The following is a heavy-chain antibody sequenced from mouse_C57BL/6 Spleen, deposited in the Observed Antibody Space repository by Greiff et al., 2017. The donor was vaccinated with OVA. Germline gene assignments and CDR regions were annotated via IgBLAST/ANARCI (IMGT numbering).Heavy chain of an antibody. CDR3: AREGVAARGWFAY. V-gene: IGHV1-53*01. CDR2: INPSNGGT. CDR1: GYTFTSYW. D-gene: IGHD1-1*01. Sequence: QVQLQQPGTELVKPGASVKLSCKASGYTFTSYWMHWVKQRPGQGLEWIGNINPSNGGTNYNEKFKSKATLTVVKSSSTAYMQLSSLTSDDSAVYYCAREGVAARGWFAYWGQGTLVTVSA. J-gene: IGHJ3*01.